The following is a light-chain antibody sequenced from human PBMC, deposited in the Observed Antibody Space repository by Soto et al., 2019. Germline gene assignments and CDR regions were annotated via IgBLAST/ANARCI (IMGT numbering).Light chain of an antibody. CDR2: DTS. Sequence: EIVMTQSPATLSVSPGERATLSCRASQSVSSNLAWFQQKPGQPPRLLIFDTSARATGIPARFSGSGSGAEFTLTISSLQSEDVAVYYCQQYDKWPRTFGQGTKVEIK. CDR3: QQYDKWPRT. J-gene: IGKJ1*01. CDR1: QSVSSN. V-gene: IGKV3-15*01.